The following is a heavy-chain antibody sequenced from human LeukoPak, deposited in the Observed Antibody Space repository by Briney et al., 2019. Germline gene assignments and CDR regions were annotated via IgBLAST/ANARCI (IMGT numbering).Heavy chain of an antibody. CDR2: IRSKANSYAT. CDR3: ARESSSGWYRYYYGMDV. CDR1: GFTFSGSA. D-gene: IGHD6-19*01. J-gene: IGHJ6*02. Sequence: AGGSLRLSCAASGFTFSGSAMHWVRQASGKGLEWVGRIRSKANSYATAYAASVKGRFTISRDDSKNTAYLQMNSLKTEDTAVYYCARESSSGWYRYYYGMDVWGQGTTVTVSS. V-gene: IGHV3-73*01.